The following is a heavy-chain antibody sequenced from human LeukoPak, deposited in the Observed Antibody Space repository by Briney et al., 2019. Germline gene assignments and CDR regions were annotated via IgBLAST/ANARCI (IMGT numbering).Heavy chain of an antibody. CDR3: ATAGDHEGLFDY. Sequence: ASVKVSCKVSGYTLTELSMHWVRQAPGKGLEWMGGFDPEDGETIYAQKFQGRVTMTEDTSTDAAYMELSSLRSEDTAVYYCATAGDHEGLFDYWGQGTLVTVSS. CDR2: FDPEDGET. V-gene: IGHV1-24*01. D-gene: IGHD2-21*02. CDR1: GYTLTELS. J-gene: IGHJ4*02.